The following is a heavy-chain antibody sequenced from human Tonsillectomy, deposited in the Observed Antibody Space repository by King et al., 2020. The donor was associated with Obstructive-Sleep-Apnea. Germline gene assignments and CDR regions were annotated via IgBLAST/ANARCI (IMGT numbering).Heavy chain of an antibody. CDR3: ARRVGAAARGYYFDY. CDR1: GYSFTSYW. D-gene: IGHD2-15*01. J-gene: IGHJ4*02. V-gene: IGHV5-51*01. CDR2: IYPGDSDT. Sequence: QLVQSGAEVKKPGESLKISCKGSGYSFTSYWIGWVRQRPGKGLEWRGIIYPGDSDTRYSPSFQGQVTISADKSIRTAYLQWSSLKASDSAMYYCARRVGAAARGYYFDYWGQGTLVTVSS.